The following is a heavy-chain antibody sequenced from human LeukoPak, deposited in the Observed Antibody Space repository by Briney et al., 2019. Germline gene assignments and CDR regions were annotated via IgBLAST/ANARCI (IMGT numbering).Heavy chain of an antibody. CDR1: GFTFSSYS. CDR3: ARERTLSGSYYDAFDI. CDR2: IRQDGSQK. J-gene: IGHJ3*02. D-gene: IGHD1-26*01. Sequence: GGSLRLSCAASGFTFSSYSMNWVRQAPGKGLEWVASIRQDGSQKYYVDSVKGRFTISRDNAKNSLYLQMNSLRAEDTAVYYCARERTLSGSYYDAFDIWGQGTMVTVSS. V-gene: IGHV3-7*01.